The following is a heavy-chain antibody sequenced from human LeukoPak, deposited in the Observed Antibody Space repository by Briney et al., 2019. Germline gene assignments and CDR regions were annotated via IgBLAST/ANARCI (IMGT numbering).Heavy chain of an antibody. CDR3: ARDLET. J-gene: IGHJ5*02. CDR2: IYYSGST. Sequence: QVQLQESGPGLVKPSQTLSLTCTVSGGSIRSYYWSWIRQPPGKGLEWIGYIYYSGSTNYNPSLKSRVTISVDTSKNQFSLKLSSVTAADTAVYYCARDLETWGQGTLVTVSS. CDR1: GGSIRSYY. V-gene: IGHV4-59*12. D-gene: IGHD5-24*01.